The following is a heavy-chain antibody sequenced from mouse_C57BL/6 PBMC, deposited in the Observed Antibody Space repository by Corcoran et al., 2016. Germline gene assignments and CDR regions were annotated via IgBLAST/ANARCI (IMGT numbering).Heavy chain of an antibody. D-gene: IGHD1-1*01. J-gene: IGHJ3*01. CDR1: GYTFTDYY. CDR2: INPNNGGT. CDR3: ARRVYYGSSSWFAY. Sequence: EVQLQQSGPELVKPGASVKISCKASGYTFTDYYMNWVKQSHGKSLEWIGDINPNNGGTSYNQKFKGKATLTVDKSSSTAYMELRSLTSEDSAVYYCARRVYYGSSSWFAYWGQGTLVTVSA. V-gene: IGHV1-26*01.